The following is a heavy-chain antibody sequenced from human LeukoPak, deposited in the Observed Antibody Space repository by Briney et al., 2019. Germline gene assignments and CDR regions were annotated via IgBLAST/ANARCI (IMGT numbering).Heavy chain of an antibody. D-gene: IGHD3-22*01. J-gene: IGHJ6*03. V-gene: IGHV4-61*05. CDR2: IYYSGST. CDR1: GGSISSSSYY. CDR3: TRGSIAYYYMDV. Sequence: SETLSLTCTVSGGSISSSSYYWGWIRQPPGKGLEWIGNIYYSGSTNYNPSLKSRVTISVDTSKNQFSLKLSSVTAADTAVYYCTRGSIAYYYMDVWGKGTTVTISS.